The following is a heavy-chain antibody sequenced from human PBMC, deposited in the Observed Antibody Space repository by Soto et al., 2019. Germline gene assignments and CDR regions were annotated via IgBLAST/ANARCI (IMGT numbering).Heavy chain of an antibody. Sequence: GGSLRLSCAASGFTFSSYSMNWVRQAPGKGLEWVSSISSSSSYIYYADSVKGRFTISRDNAKNSLYLQMNSLRAEDTAVYYCATHTAGAYGYYFDYWGQGTLVTVSS. D-gene: IGHD4-17*01. J-gene: IGHJ4*02. CDR1: GFTFSSYS. CDR2: ISSSSSYI. CDR3: ATHTAGAYGYYFDY. V-gene: IGHV3-21*01.